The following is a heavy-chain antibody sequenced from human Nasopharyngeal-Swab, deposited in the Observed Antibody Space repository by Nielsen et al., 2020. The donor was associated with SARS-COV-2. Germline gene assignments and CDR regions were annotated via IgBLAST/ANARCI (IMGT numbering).Heavy chain of an antibody. J-gene: IGHJ4*02. D-gene: IGHD3-16*01. V-gene: IGHV7-4-1*02. CDR1: GHTFTNYA. CDR2: INTNTGNP. CDR3: ARDLDYIWGTGRYFDY. Sequence: ASVKVSCKASGHTFTNYAMNWVRQAPGQGLEWMGWINTNTGNPTYAQGFTGRFVFSLDTSVSTAYLQISSLKAEDTAVYYCARDLDYIWGTGRYFDYWGQGTLVTVSS.